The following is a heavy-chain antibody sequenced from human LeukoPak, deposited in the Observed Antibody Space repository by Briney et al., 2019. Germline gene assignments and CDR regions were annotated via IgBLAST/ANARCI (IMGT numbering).Heavy chain of an antibody. CDR3: ARHGFPGHGYFDY. CDR2: IYYSGST. CDR1: GGSISSYY. D-gene: IGHD3-10*01. V-gene: IGHV4-59*08. J-gene: IGHJ4*02. Sequence: SETLSLTCTVSGGSISSYYWSWIRQPPGKGLEWIGYIYYSGSTNYNPSLKSRVTISVDTSKNQFSLKLSSVTAADTAVYYCARHGFPGHGYFDYWGQGTLVTVSS.